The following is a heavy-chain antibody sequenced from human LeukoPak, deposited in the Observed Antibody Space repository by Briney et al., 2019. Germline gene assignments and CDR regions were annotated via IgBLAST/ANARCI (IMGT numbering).Heavy chain of an antibody. CDR1: GFTFSSYA. D-gene: IGHD3-22*01. J-gene: IGHJ4*02. V-gene: IGHV3-30-3*01. Sequence: GGSLRLSCVASGFTFSSYAMHWVRQAPGKGLEWVAVISYDGSNKYYADSVKGRFTISRDNSKNTLYLQMNSLRAEDTAVYYCARGSHYYDSSGYYSHFDYWGQGTLVTVSS. CDR3: ARGSHYYDSSGYYSHFDY. CDR2: ISYDGSNK.